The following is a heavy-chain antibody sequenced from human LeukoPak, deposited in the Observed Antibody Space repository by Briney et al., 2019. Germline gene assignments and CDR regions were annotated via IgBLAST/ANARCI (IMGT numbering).Heavy chain of an antibody. J-gene: IGHJ4*03. V-gene: IGHV4-4*02. D-gene: IGHD2-21*01. CDR2: IYHSGST. CDR1: GGSISSSNW. Sequence: SETLSLTCAVSGGSISSSNWWSWVRPPPGKGLEWIGEIYHSGSTNYNPSLKSRVTISVDKSKNQFSLKLSSVTAADTAVYYCARELGTYCGGDCYSDYWGQGTLVTVSS. CDR3: ARELGTYCGGDCYSDY.